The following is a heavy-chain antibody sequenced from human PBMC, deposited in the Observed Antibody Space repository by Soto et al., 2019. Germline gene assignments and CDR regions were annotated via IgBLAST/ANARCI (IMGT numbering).Heavy chain of an antibody. CDR3: ARDGNYYSFAY. Sequence: EVQVVESGGGLVQPGGSLRLSCVASGFTFTDHHMDWVRQAPGKGLEWVGRIRKKSAGHTTEYAASVRGRFTISRYDSRNSVYLQMDSLGSEDTAVYYCARDGNYYSFAYWGQGNLVTVSS. D-gene: IGHD3-10*01. J-gene: IGHJ4*02. CDR1: GFTFTDHH. CDR2: IRKKSAGHTT. V-gene: IGHV3-72*01.